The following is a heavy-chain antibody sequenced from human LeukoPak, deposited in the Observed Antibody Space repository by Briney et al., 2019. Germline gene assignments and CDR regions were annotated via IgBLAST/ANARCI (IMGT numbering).Heavy chain of an antibody. J-gene: IGHJ4*02. CDR2: INPNSGGT. Sequence: ASVKVSCKASGYTFTGYYMHWVRQAPGQGLEWMGRINPNSGGTNYAQKFQGRVTMTRDTSISTAYMELSRLRSDDTAVYYCARERGYSYGCFEYWGQGTLVTVSS. V-gene: IGHV1-2*06. CDR3: ARERGYSYGCFEY. D-gene: IGHD5-18*01. CDR1: GYTFTGYY.